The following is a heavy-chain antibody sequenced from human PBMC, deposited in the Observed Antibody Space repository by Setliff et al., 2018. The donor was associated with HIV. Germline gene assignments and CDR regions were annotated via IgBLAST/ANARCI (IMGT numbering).Heavy chain of an antibody. D-gene: IGHD3-9*01. Sequence: SETLSLTCTVSGDSISSGGYYWNWIRQLPGKGLEWIGNMYYSGSTSYNPSLKSRVTISVDTSKNQFSLKLTSVTAADTAVYYCARDPADIRTFDYWGQGTLVTVSS. CDR3: ARDPADIRTFDY. V-gene: IGHV4-31*03. CDR2: MYYSGST. CDR1: GDSISSGGYY. J-gene: IGHJ4*02.